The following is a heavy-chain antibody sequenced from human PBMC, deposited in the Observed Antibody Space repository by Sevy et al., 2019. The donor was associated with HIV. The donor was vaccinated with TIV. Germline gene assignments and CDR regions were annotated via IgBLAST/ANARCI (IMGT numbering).Heavy chain of an antibody. J-gene: IGHJ5*02. D-gene: IGHD6-19*01. V-gene: IGHV4-34*01. CDR1: GGSFSGYY. Sequence: SETLSLTCAVYGGSFSGYYWSWIRQPPGKGLEWIGEINHSGSTNYNPSLKSRVTISVDTSKNQFSLKLSSVTAADTAVYYCARGCKQWLVLPRWFDPWGQGTLVTVSS. CDR2: INHSGST. CDR3: ARGCKQWLVLPRWFDP.